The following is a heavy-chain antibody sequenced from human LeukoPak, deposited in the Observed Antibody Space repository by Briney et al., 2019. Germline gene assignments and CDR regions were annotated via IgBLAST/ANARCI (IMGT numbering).Heavy chain of an antibody. V-gene: IGHV1-69*06. CDR3: AREGEGYQLLFGDWFDP. D-gene: IGHD2-2*01. Sequence: ASVKVSCKASGGTFSSYAISWVRQAPGQGLEWMGGIIPIFGTANYAQKFQGRVTITADKSTSTAYMELSSLRSEDTAVYYCAREGEGYQLLFGDWFDPWGQGTLVTVSS. CDR1: GGTFSSYA. J-gene: IGHJ5*02. CDR2: IIPIFGTA.